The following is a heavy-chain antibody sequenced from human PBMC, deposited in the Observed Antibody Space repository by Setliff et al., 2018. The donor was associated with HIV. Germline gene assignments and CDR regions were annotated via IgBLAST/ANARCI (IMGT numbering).Heavy chain of an antibody. CDR2: IHFSGST. CDR3: VRPSLGIGGGSIFHN. J-gene: IGHJ4*02. D-gene: IGHD3-3*01. CDR1: GGSISNHY. Sequence: SETLSLTCSVSGGSISNHYWSWIRQPPGKGLEWIGSIHFSGSTWYTQSLKSRVTIWVDTSKNQFSLKVNSVTAADTAVYYCVRPSLGIGGGSIFHNWGQGTLVTVSS. V-gene: IGHV4-59*04.